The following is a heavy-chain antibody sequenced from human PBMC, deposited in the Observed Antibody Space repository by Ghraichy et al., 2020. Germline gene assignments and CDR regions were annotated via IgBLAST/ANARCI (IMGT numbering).Heavy chain of an antibody. Sequence: GESLNISCVASGFTFSSYWMHWVRQAPGKGLVWLSGLSTDGSSTRNADSVKGRFTISRDNAKNTLYLQMNNLRGDDTAVYFCARGSGYYYFDYWGQGTLVTVSS. CDR2: LSTDGSST. CDR1: GFTFSSYW. CDR3: ARGSGYYYFDY. D-gene: IGHD3-3*01. V-gene: IGHV3-74*01. J-gene: IGHJ4*02.